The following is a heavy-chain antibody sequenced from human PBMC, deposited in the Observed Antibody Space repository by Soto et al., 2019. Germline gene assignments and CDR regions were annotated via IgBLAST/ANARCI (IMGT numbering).Heavy chain of an antibody. V-gene: IGHV1-3*01. Sequence: ASVKVSCKASGYTFTSYAMHWVRQAPGQRLEWMGWINAGNGNTKYSQKFQGSVTFTRDTSASTAYMELSSLRSEDTAVYYCARDSSGVLGYCSGGSCYGNDAFDIWGQGTMVTVSS. CDR3: ARDSSGVLGYCSGGSCYGNDAFDI. CDR2: INAGNGNT. D-gene: IGHD2-15*01. J-gene: IGHJ3*02. CDR1: GYTFTSYA.